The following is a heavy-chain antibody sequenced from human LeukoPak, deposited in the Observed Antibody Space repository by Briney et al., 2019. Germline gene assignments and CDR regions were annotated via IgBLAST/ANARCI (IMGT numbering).Heavy chain of an antibody. J-gene: IGHJ5*02. CDR3: ADARLEYSSSSVWFDP. Sequence: ASVKVSCKASGGTFSSYAISWVRQAPGQGLEWMGRIIPILGIANYAQKFQGRVTITADKSTSTAYMELSSLRSEDTAVYYCADARLEYSSSSVWFDPWGQGTLVTVSS. CDR2: IIPILGIA. D-gene: IGHD6-6*01. CDR1: GGTFSSYA. V-gene: IGHV1-69*04.